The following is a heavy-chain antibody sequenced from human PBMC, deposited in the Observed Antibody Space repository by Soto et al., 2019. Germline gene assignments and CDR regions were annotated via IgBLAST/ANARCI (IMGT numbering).Heavy chain of an antibody. CDR3: ARGLGYYDSSGYYYYYGMDV. Sequence: SVKVSCKAYGGTFSSYTISWVRQAPGQGLEWMGRIIPILGIANYAQKFQGRVTITADKSTSTAYMELSSVTAADTAVYYCARGLGYYDSSGYYYYYGMDVWGQGTTVTVSS. CDR1: GGTFSSYT. CDR2: IIPILGIA. J-gene: IGHJ6*02. V-gene: IGHV1-69*02. D-gene: IGHD3-22*01.